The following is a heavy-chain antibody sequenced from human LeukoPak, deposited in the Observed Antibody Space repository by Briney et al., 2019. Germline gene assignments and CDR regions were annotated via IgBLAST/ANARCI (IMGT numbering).Heavy chain of an antibody. CDR1: GFTVSSNY. V-gene: IGHV3-53*01. D-gene: IGHD6-6*01. Sequence: PGGSLRLSCAASGFTVSSNYMSWVRQAPGKGLEWVSVIYSGGSTYYADSVKGRFTISRDNPKNTLYLQMNSLRAEDTAVYYCARVVSSSWYFDYWGQGTLVTVSS. CDR2: IYSGGST. CDR3: ARVVSSSWYFDY. J-gene: IGHJ4*02.